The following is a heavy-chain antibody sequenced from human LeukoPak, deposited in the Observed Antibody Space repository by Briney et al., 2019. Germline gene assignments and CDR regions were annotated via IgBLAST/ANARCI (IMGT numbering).Heavy chain of an antibody. CDR1: GFTFSSYG. Sequence: GRSLRLSCAASGFTFSSYGMHWVRQAPGEGLEWVAVISYDGSNKYYADSVKGRFTISRDNSKNTLYLQMNSLRAEDTAVYYCAKDLYSSGWYRVNYYYYGMDVWGQGTTVTVSS. CDR3: AKDLYSSGWYRVNYYYYGMDV. CDR2: ISYDGSNK. V-gene: IGHV3-30*18. D-gene: IGHD6-19*01. J-gene: IGHJ6*02.